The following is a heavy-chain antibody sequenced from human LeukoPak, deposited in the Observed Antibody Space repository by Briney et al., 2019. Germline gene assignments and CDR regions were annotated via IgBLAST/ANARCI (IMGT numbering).Heavy chain of an antibody. CDR3: ARVGHIVAAGTYDW. CDR1: GASISSYY. CDR2: ISYSGSP. J-gene: IGHJ4*02. Sequence: PSETLSLTCTVSGASISSYYWSWIRQPPGKGLEWIGYISYSGSPNYNPSLKSRVTISADTSKNQFSLNLSSVTAADTAVYYFARVGHIVAAGTYDWWGQGTLVTVSS. V-gene: IGHV4-59*08. D-gene: IGHD6-13*01.